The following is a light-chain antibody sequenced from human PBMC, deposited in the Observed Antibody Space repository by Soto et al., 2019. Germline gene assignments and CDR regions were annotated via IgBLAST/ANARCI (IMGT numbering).Light chain of an antibody. J-gene: IGKJ1*01. CDR2: DVS. Sequence: NVLTQSPSTLSLSPGKRATLSCRASQNISNYLIWYQQKPGQGPRLLIYDVSNRATGIPARFSGSGSGTDFTLTISSLEPEDFAVYYCQQRSNWPRTFGQGTKVDIK. CDR1: QNISNY. V-gene: IGKV3-11*01. CDR3: QQRSNWPRT.